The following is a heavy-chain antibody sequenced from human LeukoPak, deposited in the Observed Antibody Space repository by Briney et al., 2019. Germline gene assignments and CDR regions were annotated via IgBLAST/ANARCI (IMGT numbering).Heavy chain of an antibody. Sequence: SQTLSLTCAISGVSVSSYSAAWIWIRQSPSRGLESLGRTYYRSKWYNDYAVSVKSRITINPDTSKNQFSLQLNSVTPEDTAVYYWARDLGDSSNAFDICGQGTMGTVSS. CDR1: GVSVSSYSAA. V-gene: IGHV6-1*01. J-gene: IGHJ3*02. D-gene: IGHD3-16*01. CDR3: ARDLGDSSNAFDI. CDR2: TYYRSKWYN.